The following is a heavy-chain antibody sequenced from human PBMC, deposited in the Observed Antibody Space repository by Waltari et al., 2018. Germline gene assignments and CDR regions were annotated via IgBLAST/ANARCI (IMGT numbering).Heavy chain of an antibody. CDR1: GYTFTSYA. CDR2: INVGNGNT. D-gene: IGHD1-26*01. Sequence: QVQLVQSGAEVKKPGASVKVSCKASGYTFTSYAMHWVRQAPGQRLEWMGWINVGNGNTKYSQKCQSRVTVTRDTSASTAYMELSSLRSEDTAVYYCAREGSSGSYYGMDVWGQGTTVTVSS. J-gene: IGHJ6*02. V-gene: IGHV1-3*01. CDR3: AREGSSGSYYGMDV.